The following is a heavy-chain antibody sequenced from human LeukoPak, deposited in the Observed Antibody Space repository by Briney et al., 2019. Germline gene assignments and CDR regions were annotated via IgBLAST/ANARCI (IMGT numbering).Heavy chain of an antibody. V-gene: IGHV3-23*01. J-gene: IGHJ4*02. CDR2: IGYSTGDT. Sequence: GGSLRLSCAASGFTVSSYAMTWVRQAPGEGLEWVSAIGYSTGDTNYADSVKGRFTISRDNSMNTLYLQMSSLRADDTALYYCAKDDDGQHHGVDHWGQGTLVTVS. D-gene: IGHD4-17*01. CDR3: AKDDDGQHHGVDH. CDR1: GFTVSSYA.